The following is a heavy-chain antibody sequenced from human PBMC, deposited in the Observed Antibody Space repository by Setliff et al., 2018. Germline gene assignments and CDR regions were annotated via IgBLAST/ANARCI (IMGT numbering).Heavy chain of an antibody. J-gene: IGHJ6*02. CDR2: ISADNGNT. Sequence: ASVKVSCKASGYTFTTYGISWVRQAPGQGLEWMGWISADNGNTNYAQNLQGRVTMTTDTSTSTAYMELRSLRSDDTAIYYCATVRKNDDSNNWYGASYYSYHYAMDVWGLGTTVTVSS. D-gene: IGHD6-13*01. V-gene: IGHV1-18*01. CDR1: GYTFTTYG. CDR3: ATVRKNDDSNNWYGASYYSYHYAMDV.